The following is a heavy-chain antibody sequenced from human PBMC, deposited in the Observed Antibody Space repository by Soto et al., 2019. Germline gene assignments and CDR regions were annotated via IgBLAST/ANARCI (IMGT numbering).Heavy chain of an antibody. J-gene: IGHJ5*02. CDR1: GGSISSGDYY. CDR2: IYYSGST. D-gene: IGHD1-7*01. Sequence: SETLSLTCTVSGGSISSGDYYWSWIRQPPGKGLEWIGYIYYSGSTYYNPSLKSRVTISVDTSKNQFSLKLSSVTAADTAVYYCARVGLELRLDPWGQGTLVTAPQ. CDR3: ARVGLELRLDP. V-gene: IGHV4-30-4*01.